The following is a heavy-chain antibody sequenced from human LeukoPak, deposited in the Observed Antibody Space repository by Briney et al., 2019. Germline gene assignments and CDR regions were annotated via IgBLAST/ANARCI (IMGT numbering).Heavy chain of an antibody. CDR2: ISYDGSNK. D-gene: IGHD6-13*01. CDR3: AVAPLSGSSSWYGAASWFDP. Sequence: SGGSLRLSCAASGFTFSSYAMHWVRQAPGKGLEWVAVISYDGSNKYYADSVKGRFTISRDNSKNTLYLQMNSLRAEDTAVYYCAVAPLSGSSSWYGAASWFDPWGQGTLVTVSS. CDR1: GFTFSSYA. V-gene: IGHV3-30-3*01. J-gene: IGHJ5*02.